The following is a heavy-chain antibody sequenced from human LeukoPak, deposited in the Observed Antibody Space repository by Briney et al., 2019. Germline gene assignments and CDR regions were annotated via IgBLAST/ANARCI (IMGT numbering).Heavy chain of an antibody. Sequence: SETLSLTCTVSGGSISGYYWSWVRQPAGKGLEWIGRIYATGSTDYNPSLKSRVTMSVDRSKNQVSLRLNSVTAADTAVYYCARTGSGWDTAPRFDYWGQGTLVTVSS. CDR3: ARTGSGWDTAPRFDY. V-gene: IGHV4-4*07. J-gene: IGHJ4*02. CDR1: GGSISGYY. D-gene: IGHD6-19*01. CDR2: IYATGST.